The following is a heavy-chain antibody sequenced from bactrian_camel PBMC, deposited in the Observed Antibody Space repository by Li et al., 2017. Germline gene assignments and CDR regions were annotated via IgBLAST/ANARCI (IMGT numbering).Heavy chain of an antibody. D-gene: IGHD6*01. V-gene: IGHV3S31*01. CDR3: AARRTLRTCTVVPGDYSD. CDR2: IRTGGTSP. Sequence: VQLVESGGDSVQVGGSLRLSCAASGRYTIQNYFLAWFRQPPGKEREGVAAIRTGGTSPWYADSAMDRSTISQDNAKKTLYLQMNSLKPEDTGMYVCAARRTLRTCTVVPGDYSDWGQGTQVTVS. J-gene: IGHJ4*01. CDR1: GRYTIQNYF.